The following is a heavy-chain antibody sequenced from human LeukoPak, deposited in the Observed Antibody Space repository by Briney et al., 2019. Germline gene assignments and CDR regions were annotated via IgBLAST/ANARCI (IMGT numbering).Heavy chain of an antibody. CDR1: GGSISSGGYY. CDR3: ARGGTGTGDLDY. D-gene: IGHD1-1*01. Sequence: SQTLSLTCTVSGGSISSGGYYWSWIRQPPGKGLEWIGYIYHSGSTYYNPSLKSRVTISVDTSKNQFSLKLSSVTAADTAVYYCARGGTGTGDLDYWGQGTLVTVSS. J-gene: IGHJ4*02. V-gene: IGHV4-30-2*01. CDR2: IYHSGST.